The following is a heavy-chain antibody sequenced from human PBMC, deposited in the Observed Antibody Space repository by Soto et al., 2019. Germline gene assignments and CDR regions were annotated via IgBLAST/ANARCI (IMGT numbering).Heavy chain of an antibody. Sequence: VQMLESGGGLVQPGGSLRLSCVGSGFIFSTYAMSWVRQAPGRGLEWVAGLFGNGGGIEYADLVKGRFTISRDNSKNTLYLQLNSLRAEDTATYYCVKDRHPDGFWPFDHWGQGTLITVS. D-gene: IGHD3-3*01. J-gene: IGHJ4*02. CDR1: GFIFSTYA. V-gene: IGHV3-23*01. CDR3: VKDRHPDGFWPFDH. CDR2: LFGNGGGI.